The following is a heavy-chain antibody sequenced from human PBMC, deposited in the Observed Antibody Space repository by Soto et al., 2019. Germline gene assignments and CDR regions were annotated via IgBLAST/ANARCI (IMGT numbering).Heavy chain of an antibody. CDR2: IGTGGDIT. CDR3: AKGSAVVVSIATHYYYDYMDV. Sequence: EVLLLESGGGLVQPGGSLRLSCAASGFTFSNYAMSWVRQAPGKGLEWVSAIGTGGDITYYSDSVEGRFTISRDNSQDTLYLQMNSLRAEDTAVYYCAKGSAVVVSIATHYYYDYMDVWGKGTTVTVSS. J-gene: IGHJ6*03. D-gene: IGHD2-15*01. V-gene: IGHV3-23*01. CDR1: GFTFSNYA.